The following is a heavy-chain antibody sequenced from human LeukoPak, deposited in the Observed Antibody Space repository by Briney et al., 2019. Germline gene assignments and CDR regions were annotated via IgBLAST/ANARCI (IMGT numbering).Heavy chain of an antibody. V-gene: IGHV1-46*01. D-gene: IGHD1-26*01. J-gene: IGHJ4*02. CDR1: GYTFTSYH. CDR2: INPSGGST. CDR3: ARGLGSYVHFDY. Sequence: ASVKVSCKASGYTFTSYHMHWVLQAPGQGLEWMGIINPSGGSTSYAQKFQGRVTMTRDTSTSTVYMELSSLRSEDTAVYYCARGLGSYVHFDYWGQGTLVTVSS.